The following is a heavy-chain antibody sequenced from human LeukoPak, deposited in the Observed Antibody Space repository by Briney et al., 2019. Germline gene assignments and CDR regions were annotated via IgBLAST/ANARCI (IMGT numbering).Heavy chain of an antibody. D-gene: IGHD4-17*01. Sequence: GGSLRLSCAASGFTFSNYNMNWVRQAPGKWLEWVSSLSTSSSYIYYTDSVKGRFTISRDNAKNSLYLQMNSLRAEDTAVYYCAREFHRDYGDSYFDYWGQGTLVTVSS. CDR1: GFTFSNYN. CDR2: LSTSSSYI. J-gene: IGHJ4*02. CDR3: AREFHRDYGDSYFDY. V-gene: IGHV3-21*01.